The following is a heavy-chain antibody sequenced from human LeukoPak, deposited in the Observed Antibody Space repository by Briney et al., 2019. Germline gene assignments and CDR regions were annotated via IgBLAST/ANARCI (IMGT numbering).Heavy chain of an antibody. V-gene: IGHV1-18*01. J-gene: IGHJ6*03. CDR3: ARFGYYYGSGSLMYYMDV. Sequence: GASVKVSCKASGYTFTSYGISWVRQAPGQGLEWMGWISAYNGNTNYAQKLQGRVTMTTDTSTSTAYMELRSLRSDDTAVYYCARFGYYYGSGSLMYYMDVWGKGTTVTVSS. D-gene: IGHD3-10*01. CDR1: GYTFTSYG. CDR2: ISAYNGNT.